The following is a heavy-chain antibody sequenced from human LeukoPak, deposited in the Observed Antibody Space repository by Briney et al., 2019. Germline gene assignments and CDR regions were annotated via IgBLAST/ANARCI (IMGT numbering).Heavy chain of an antibody. Sequence: GGSLRLSCSASGLDLSPYTMNWVRQAPGKGLEWVASISSTSTYMYYGDSLKGRFTISRDNAKNTLYLQLDSLRAEDPATYYCARRVTTFLSWGQGTLVIVSS. CDR2: ISSTSTYM. CDR3: ARRVTTFLS. J-gene: IGHJ4*02. D-gene: IGHD4-17*01. CDR1: GLDLSPYT. V-gene: IGHV3-21*01.